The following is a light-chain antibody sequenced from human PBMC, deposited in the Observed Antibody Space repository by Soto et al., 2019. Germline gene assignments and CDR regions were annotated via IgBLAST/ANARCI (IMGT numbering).Light chain of an antibody. CDR2: DAS. V-gene: IGKV3-11*01. J-gene: IGKJ1*01. CDR3: QQRNNWPPPT. Sequence: IVLPQSPTTLSLSPGERATLSCRASQSVSRYLAWYQQKPGQAPRLLIYDASNRATGIPARFSGSGSGTDFTLTISSLEPEDFAVYYCQQRNNWPPPTFGQGTKVDI. CDR1: QSVSRY.